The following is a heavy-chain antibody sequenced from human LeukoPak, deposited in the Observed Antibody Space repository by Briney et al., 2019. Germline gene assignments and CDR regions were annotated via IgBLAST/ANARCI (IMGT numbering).Heavy chain of an antibody. CDR1: GFTFSSYE. CDR2: ISSSGSTI. CDR3: AREARKRTTMFRGPYYFDY. V-gene: IGHV3-48*03. Sequence: GGSLRLSCAASGFTFSSYEMNWVRQAPGKGLGWVSYISSSGSTIYYADSVKGRFTISRDTAKNSLYLHMKSLRGENTAVYYCAREARKRTTMFRGPYYFDYWGQGTLVTVSS. J-gene: IGHJ4*02. D-gene: IGHD3-10*01.